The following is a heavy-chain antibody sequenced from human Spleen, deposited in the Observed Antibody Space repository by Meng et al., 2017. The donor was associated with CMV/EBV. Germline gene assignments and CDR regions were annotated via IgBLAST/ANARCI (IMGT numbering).Heavy chain of an antibody. J-gene: IGHJ4*02. CDR3: ATTSGYGSGSYYK. CDR1: GGSISTNNW. Sequence: VSGGSISTNNWWSWVRQPPGKGLEWIGEIYHSGNTNYNPSLKTRVTISVDKSKNQFSLKLSSVTAADTAIYYCATTSGYGSGSYYKWGQGTLVTVSS. V-gene: IGHV4-4*02. D-gene: IGHD3-10*01. CDR2: IYHSGNT.